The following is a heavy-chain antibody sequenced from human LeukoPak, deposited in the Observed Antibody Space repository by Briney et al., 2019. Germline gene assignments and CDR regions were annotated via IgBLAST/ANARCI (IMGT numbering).Heavy chain of an antibody. V-gene: IGHV1-2*02. Sequence: ASVTVSCKASGYTFTGYYMHWVRQAPGQGLEWMGWINPNSGGTNYAQKLQGRVTMTRDTSISTAYMELSRLRSDDTAVYYCARIKVPAAIGYFDYWGQGTLVTVSS. D-gene: IGHD2-2*02. CDR1: GYTFTGYY. J-gene: IGHJ4*02. CDR3: ARIKVPAAIGYFDY. CDR2: INPNSGGT.